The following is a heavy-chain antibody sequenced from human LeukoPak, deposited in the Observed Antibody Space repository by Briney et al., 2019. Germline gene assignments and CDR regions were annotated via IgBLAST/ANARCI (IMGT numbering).Heavy chain of an antibody. CDR1: GYIFTSYS. V-gene: IGHV1-18*01. J-gene: IGHJ4*02. D-gene: IGHD3-3*02. CDR2: ISAYDGDT. CDR3: ARAPGSISI. Sequence: ASVKVSCKASGYIFTSYSISWVRQAPGQGLEWMGWISAYDGDTNYAQNFQGRVTMTGDTSITTSYMELARLTSDDTAVYYCARAPGSISIWGQGTLVTVSS.